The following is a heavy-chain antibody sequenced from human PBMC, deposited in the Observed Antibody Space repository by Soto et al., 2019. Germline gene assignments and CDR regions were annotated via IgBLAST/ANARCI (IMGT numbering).Heavy chain of an antibody. CDR2: ISGSGGST. D-gene: IGHD2-2*01. Sequence: GGSLRLSCSASGFNFGSYGMSWVRQAPGKGLEWVSAISGSGGSTYYADSVKGRFTISRDNSKNTLYLQMNSLRAEDTAVYYCAKFRGCSSTSCPRHYYYYYGMDVWGQGTTVTVSS. CDR1: GFNFGSYG. V-gene: IGHV3-23*01. CDR3: AKFRGCSSTSCPRHYYYYYGMDV. J-gene: IGHJ6*02.